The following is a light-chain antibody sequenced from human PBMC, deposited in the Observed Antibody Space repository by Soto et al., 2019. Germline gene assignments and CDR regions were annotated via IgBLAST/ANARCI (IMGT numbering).Light chain of an antibody. CDR2: TAS. V-gene: IGKV1-9*01. J-gene: IGKJ5*01. Sequence: DIQLTQSPSFLSASVGDRVTITCRASQGISNYLAWYQQKPGKAPNLXIHTASSLQTGVPSRFSGSGSGTEFTLTISSLQPEDFETYYCQQRHSYPITFGQGTRLEIK. CDR1: QGISNY. CDR3: QQRHSYPIT.